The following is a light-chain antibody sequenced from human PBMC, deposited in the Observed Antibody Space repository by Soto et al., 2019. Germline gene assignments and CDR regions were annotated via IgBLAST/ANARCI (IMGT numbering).Light chain of an antibody. J-gene: IGKJ1*01. CDR1: QSVRSN. CDR3: QQYNNWPRT. CDR2: GAS. Sequence: EIGMTKYAATLSLSPGERATLSSLASQSVRSNLAWYQQNPGQAPRLLIYGASTRATGIPARFSGSGSGTEFTLTISSLQSEDFAVYYCQQYNNWPRTFGQGTKVDIK. V-gene: IGKV3-15*01.